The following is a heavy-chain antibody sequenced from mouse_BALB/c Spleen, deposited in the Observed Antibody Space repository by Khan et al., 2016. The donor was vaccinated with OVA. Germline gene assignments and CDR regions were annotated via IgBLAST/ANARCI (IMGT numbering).Heavy chain of an antibody. J-gene: IGHJ2*01. D-gene: IGHD1-1*01. CDR2: ISYSGFT. V-gene: IGHV3-2*02. Sequence: EVQLLESGPGLVKPSQSLSLTCTVTGYSITSGYAWNWIRQFPGNKLEWMGYISYSGFTSYTPSLKSRISITRDTSNNQFFLQLNSVTTEDIAAYYCARRNYYGYYFDYWGQGNTRTVS. CDR3: ARRNYYGYYFDY. CDR1: GYSITSGYA.